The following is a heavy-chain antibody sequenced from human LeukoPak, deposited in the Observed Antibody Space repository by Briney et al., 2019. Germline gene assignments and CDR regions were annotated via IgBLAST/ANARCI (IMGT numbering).Heavy chain of an antibody. CDR2: ISAYNGNT. D-gene: IGHD2-2*01. Sequence: ASVKVSCKASGYTFTSYGISWVRQAPGQGLEWMGWISAYNGNTNYAQKFQGRVTMTTDTSTTTAYMELRSLRYDDTAVYYCARDHCTSTSCYHDAFDIWGQGTMVIVSS. CDR3: ARDHCTSTSCYHDAFDI. V-gene: IGHV1-18*01. CDR1: GYTFTSYG. J-gene: IGHJ3*02.